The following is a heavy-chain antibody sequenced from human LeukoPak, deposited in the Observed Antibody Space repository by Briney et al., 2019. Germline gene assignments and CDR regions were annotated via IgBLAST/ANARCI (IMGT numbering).Heavy chain of an antibody. V-gene: IGHV3-30*02. D-gene: IGHD2-15*01. CDR1: GFTFSSYG. Sequence: GGSLRLSCAASGFTFSSYGMHWVRQAPGKGLEWVAFIRDDGSNKYYADSVKGRFTIPRDNSKNTLYLQMNSLRAEDTAVYYCAKFPGDSLYWGQGTLVTVSS. J-gene: IGHJ4*02. CDR3: AKFPGDSLY. CDR2: IRDDGSNK.